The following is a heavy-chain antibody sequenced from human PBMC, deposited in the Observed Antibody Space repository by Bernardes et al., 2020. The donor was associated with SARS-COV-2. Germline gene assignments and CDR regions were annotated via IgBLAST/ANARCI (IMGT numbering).Heavy chain of an antibody. CDR2: ISWNSGSI. V-gene: IGHV3-9*01. Sequence: GGSLRLSCAASGFTFDDYAMHWVRQAPGKGLEWVSGISWNSGSIGYADSVKGRFTISRDNAKNSLYLQMNSLRAEDTALYYCAKDTTPTFTTFDLWGRGTLVTVSS. CDR3: AKDTTPTFTTFDL. CDR1: GFTFDDYA. J-gene: IGHJ2*01. D-gene: IGHD2-2*01.